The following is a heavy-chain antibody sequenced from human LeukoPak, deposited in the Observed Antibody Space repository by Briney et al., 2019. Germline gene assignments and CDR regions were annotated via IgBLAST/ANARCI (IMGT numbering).Heavy chain of an antibody. V-gene: IGHV4-39*01. CDR1: GGSISSSSYY. J-gene: IGHJ4*02. Sequence: SETLSLTCTVSGGSISSSSYYWGWIRQPPGKGLEWIGSIYYSGSTYYNPSLKSRVTISVDTSKNQFSLKLSSVTAADTAVYYCARYSSGWYLETPIDYWGQGTLVTVSS. CDR3: ARYSSGWYLETPIDY. D-gene: IGHD6-19*01. CDR2: IYYSGST.